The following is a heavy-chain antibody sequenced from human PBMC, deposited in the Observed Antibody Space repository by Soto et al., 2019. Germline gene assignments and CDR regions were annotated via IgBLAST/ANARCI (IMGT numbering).Heavy chain of an antibody. J-gene: IGHJ3*02. Sequence: SGGSLRLSCAASGFTFSYYWMHWVRQAPGQGLVWVSRIHSDGSSTTYADSVKGRFTISRDNAKNTLYLQMNSLRAEDTAVYYCARVRDSSGYPLDAFDIWGQGTIVTVSS. V-gene: IGHV3-74*01. CDR2: IHSDGSST. CDR1: GFTFSYYW. CDR3: ARVRDSSGYPLDAFDI. D-gene: IGHD3-22*01.